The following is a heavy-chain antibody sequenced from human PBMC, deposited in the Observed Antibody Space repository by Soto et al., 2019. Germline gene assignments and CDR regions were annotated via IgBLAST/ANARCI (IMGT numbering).Heavy chain of an antibody. Sequence: QVQLVESGGGVVQPGRSLRLSCAASGFIFSSYAMHWVRQAPGKGLEWVAVISYDGSNKYYADSVKGRLTIARHNSKNTLYLQMNRLRSGATAVYYREREYGIGGAVFDFWGQGTLVTVSS. D-gene: IGHD2-15*01. J-gene: IGHJ3*01. V-gene: IGHV3-30-3*01. CDR1: GFIFSSYA. CDR3: EREYGIGGAVFDF. CDR2: ISYDGSNK.